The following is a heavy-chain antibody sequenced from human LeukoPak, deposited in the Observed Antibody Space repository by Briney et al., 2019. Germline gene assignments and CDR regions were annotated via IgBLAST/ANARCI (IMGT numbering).Heavy chain of an antibody. V-gene: IGHV3-23*01. J-gene: IGHJ2*01. Sequence: GGSLRLSCAASGFTFSSYAMSWVRQAPGKGLEWVSAISGSGGSTYYADSVKGRFTISRGNSKNTLYLQMNSLRAEDTAVYYCAKDRRYDWYFDLWGRGTLVTVSS. D-gene: IGHD1-1*01. CDR3: AKDRRYDWYFDL. CDR1: GFTFSSYA. CDR2: ISGSGGST.